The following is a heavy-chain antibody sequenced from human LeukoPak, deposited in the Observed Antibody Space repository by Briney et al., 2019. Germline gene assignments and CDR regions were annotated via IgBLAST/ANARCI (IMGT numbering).Heavy chain of an antibody. CDR3: GKGPRRCTGCDGFDI. V-gene: IGHV3-43*01. CDR1: GFTFDDYS. CDR2: ISWDDNTE. J-gene: IGHJ3*02. D-gene: IGHD1-14*01. Sequence: GGSLRLSCAASGFTFDDYSMHWVRQVPGKGLEWVSIISWDDNTEYYADSVKGRFTISRDNSKTSLYLQMNSLRTEDTALYYCGKGPRRCTGCDGFDILGQGTMVTVSS.